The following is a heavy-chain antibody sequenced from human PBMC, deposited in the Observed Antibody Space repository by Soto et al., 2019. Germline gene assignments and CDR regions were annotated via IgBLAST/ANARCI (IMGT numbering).Heavy chain of an antibody. D-gene: IGHD6-13*01. CDR2: IDYEGTTT. CDR3: TRGPRPSSAGTGAY. J-gene: IGHJ4*02. CDR1: GFAFDSYW. Sequence: PGGALRLSCVASGFAFDSYWMHWVRQVPGESPVWVSRIDYEGTTTTYADSVKGRFTISRDNAKNTLYLQMNNLRAEDTAVYYCTRGPRPSSAGTGAYWGQGTLVTVSS. V-gene: IGHV3-74*01.